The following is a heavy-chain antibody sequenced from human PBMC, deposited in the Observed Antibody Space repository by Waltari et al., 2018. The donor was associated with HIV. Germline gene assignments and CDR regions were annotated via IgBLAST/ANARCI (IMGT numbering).Heavy chain of an antibody. CDR3: ARLPGFGVGMIDY. V-gene: IGHV5-51*01. CDR2: NYTGDSDT. Sequence: EVQLVQSGAEVKKPGESLKISCKGSGYSFTRYWSGWVRQMPGKGLELLGLNYTGDSDTRYSPYFQGQVTISDDRSISTAYLQWSSLKASDTAMYYCARLPGFGVGMIDYWGQGTLVTVSS. D-gene: IGHD3-10*01. J-gene: IGHJ4*02. CDR1: GYSFTRYW.